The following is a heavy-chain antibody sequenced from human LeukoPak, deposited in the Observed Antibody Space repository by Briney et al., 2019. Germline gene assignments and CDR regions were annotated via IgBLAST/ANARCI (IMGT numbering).Heavy chain of an antibody. CDR1: GLTVSSNH. J-gene: IGHJ4*02. Sequence: GGSLRLSCAASGLTVSSNHMTWVRQAPGRGLEWVSVIYSGDSTYYADSVKGRFTISRDNSKNTLHLQMNSLGPEDTAVYYCARGQIKLDYWGQGTLVTVSS. CDR3: ARGQIKLDY. V-gene: IGHV3-66*02. CDR2: IYSGDST.